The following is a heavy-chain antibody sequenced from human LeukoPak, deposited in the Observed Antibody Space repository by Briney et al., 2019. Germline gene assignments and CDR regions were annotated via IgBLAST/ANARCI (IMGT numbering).Heavy chain of an antibody. CDR3: AYRLRTGNNSGYKRYFDY. V-gene: IGHV2-5*08. CDR1: GFSLSTSGMC. CDR2: IYWDDDK. J-gene: IGHJ4*02. Sequence: SGPALVKPTQTFTLTCTFSGFSLSTSGMCVSWIRQPPGKALEWLALIYWDDDKRYSPSLKSNLTITKDTSKNQVVLTMTNMDPVDTATYYCAYRLRTGNNSGYKRYFDYWGQGTLVTVSS. D-gene: IGHD3-22*01.